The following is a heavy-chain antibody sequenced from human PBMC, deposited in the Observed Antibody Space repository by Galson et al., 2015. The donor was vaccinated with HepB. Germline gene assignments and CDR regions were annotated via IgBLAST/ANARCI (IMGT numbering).Heavy chain of an antibody. D-gene: IGHD2-15*01. J-gene: IGHJ5*02. Sequence: SLRLSCAASGFTFSSYAMSWVRQAPGKGLEWVSAISGSGGSTYYADSVKGRFTISRDNSKNTLYLQMNSLRAEDTAVYYCAKGGYCSGGSCYPQSFDPWGQGTLVTVSS. CDR1: GFTFSSYA. CDR2: ISGSGGST. V-gene: IGHV3-23*01. CDR3: AKGGYCSGGSCYPQSFDP.